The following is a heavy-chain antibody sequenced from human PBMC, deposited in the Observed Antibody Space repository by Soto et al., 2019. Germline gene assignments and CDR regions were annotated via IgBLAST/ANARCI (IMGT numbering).Heavy chain of an antibody. V-gene: IGHV4-30-4*01. CDR2: IYHSGRS. J-gene: IGHJ4*02. CDR1: GDSISNGDNY. CDR3: ARGGGFDS. D-gene: IGHD3-16*01. Sequence: PSETLSLTCTVSGDSISNGDNYWSWIRQPPGKGLEWIGYIYHSGRSYYKPSLKSRVTMSVDTSKNQFSLTLTSVTAADTAVYYCARGGGFDSWGRGTLVTVS.